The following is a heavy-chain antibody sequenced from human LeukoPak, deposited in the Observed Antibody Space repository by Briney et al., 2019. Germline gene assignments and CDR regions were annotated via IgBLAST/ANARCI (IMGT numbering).Heavy chain of an antibody. V-gene: IGHV5-51*01. CDR1: GYSFSSYW. J-gene: IGHJ4*02. CDR3: ARQYCSDNRCYSDY. CDR2: IYPDDSDT. D-gene: IGHD2-15*01. Sequence: GESLKISCKASGYSFSSYWIGWVRQMPGKGLEWMGIIYPDDSDTRYSPSFQGQVTISADKSISTAYLQWSSLKASDTAMYYCARQYCSDNRCYSDYWGQGTLVTASS.